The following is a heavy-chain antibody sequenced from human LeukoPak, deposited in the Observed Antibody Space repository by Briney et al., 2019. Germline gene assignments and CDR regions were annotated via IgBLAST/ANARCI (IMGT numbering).Heavy chain of an antibody. V-gene: IGHV3-7*03. D-gene: IGHD6-19*01. CDR3: AREAVTGHGDDAFDI. Sequence: GGSLRLSCAASGFSLSNHYMTWVRQAPGKGLEWVANINQGGRDKYFMDSVKGRFAISRDNAKNLVYLQMNSLRAEDTAVYYCAREAVTGHGDDAFDIWGQGTMVTVSS. J-gene: IGHJ3*02. CDR1: GFSLSNHY. CDR2: INQGGRDK.